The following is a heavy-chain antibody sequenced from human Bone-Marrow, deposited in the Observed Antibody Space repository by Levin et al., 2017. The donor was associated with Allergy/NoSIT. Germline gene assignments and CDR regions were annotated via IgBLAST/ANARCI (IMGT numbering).Heavy chain of an antibody. D-gene: IGHD3-10*01. J-gene: IGHJ6*02. CDR3: ATVQYYGSGRYYNAVYYGMDV. Sequence: GGSLRLSCEASGFNRSDQYMSWIRQAPGKGLEWVADITPSGSTKYYADSVKGRFAISRDNRKKSLYLQMNSLTAEDTAVYYCATVQYYGSGRYYNAVYYGMDVWGQGTTVIVS. V-gene: IGHV3-11*01. CDR1: GFNRSDQY. CDR2: ITPSGSTK.